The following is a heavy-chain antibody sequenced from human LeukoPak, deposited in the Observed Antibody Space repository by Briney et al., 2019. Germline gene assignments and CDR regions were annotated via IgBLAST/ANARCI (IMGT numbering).Heavy chain of an antibody. CDR1: GYTFTSYY. CDR2: INPSGGST. J-gene: IGHJ3*02. Sequence: ASVKVSCEASGYTFTSYYMHWVRQAPGQGLEWMGIINPSGGSTSYAQKFQGRVTMTRDTSTSTVYMELSSLRSEDTAVYYCAKVAVAGAFDIWGQGTMVTVSS. D-gene: IGHD6-19*01. V-gene: IGHV1-46*01. CDR3: AKVAVAGAFDI.